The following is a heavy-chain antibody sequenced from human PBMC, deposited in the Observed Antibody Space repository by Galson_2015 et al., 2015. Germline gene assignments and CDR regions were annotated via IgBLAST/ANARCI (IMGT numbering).Heavy chain of an antibody. Sequence: TLSLTCTVSGGSISSGSYYWSWIRQPAGKGLEWIGRIYTSGSTNDTPSLKSRVTISVDTTKNQFSLKLSSVTAADTAVYYCARDSQVVRGVNEYYFDYWGQGTLVTVSS. V-gene: IGHV4-61*02. D-gene: IGHD3-10*01. CDR1: GGSISSGSYY. CDR2: IYTSGST. J-gene: IGHJ4*02. CDR3: ARDSQVVRGVNEYYFDY.